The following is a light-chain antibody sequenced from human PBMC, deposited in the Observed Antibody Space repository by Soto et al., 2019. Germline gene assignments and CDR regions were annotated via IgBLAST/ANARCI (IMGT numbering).Light chain of an antibody. CDR3: LLYYGGAFV. V-gene: IGLV7-43*01. Sequence: QTVVTQEPSLTVSPGGTVTLTCTSSTGAVTSGNYPYWFQQNPGQAPRALIYSTSERHSWTPARFSGSLLGGKAALTLSGVQPEDEADYYCLLYYGGAFVFGTGTKLTVL. J-gene: IGLJ1*01. CDR2: STS. CDR1: TGAVTSGNY.